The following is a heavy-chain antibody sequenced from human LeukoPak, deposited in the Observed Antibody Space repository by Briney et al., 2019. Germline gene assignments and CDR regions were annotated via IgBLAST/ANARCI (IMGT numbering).Heavy chain of an antibody. J-gene: IGHJ4*02. D-gene: IGHD2-2*01. CDR2: IRYDGSNK. V-gene: IGHV3-30*02. Sequence: PGGSLRLSCAASGFTFSSYGMHWVRQAPGKGLEWVAFIRYDGSNKYYADSVKGRFTISRDNSKNTLYLQMNSLRAEDTAVYYCAKGLYIVVVPAAPLDYWGQGTLVTVSS. CDR1: GFTFSSYG. CDR3: AKGLYIVVVPAAPLDY.